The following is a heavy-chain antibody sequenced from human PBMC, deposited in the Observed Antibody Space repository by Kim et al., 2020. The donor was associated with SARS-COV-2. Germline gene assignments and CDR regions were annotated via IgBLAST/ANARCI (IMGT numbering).Heavy chain of an antibody. Sequence: KGRCPITRDNAKNSMYLQMNSLRAEDTAVYYCARTRYSSSWGLGSYYFDYWGQGTLVTVSS. V-gene: IGHV3-11*04. CDR3: ARTRYSSSWGLGSYYFDY. D-gene: IGHD6-13*01. J-gene: IGHJ4*02.